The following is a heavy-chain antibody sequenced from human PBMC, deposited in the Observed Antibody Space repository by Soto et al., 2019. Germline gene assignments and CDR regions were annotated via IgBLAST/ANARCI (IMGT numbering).Heavy chain of an antibody. CDR2: IKSKTDGGTT. CDR1: GFTFSNAW. Sequence: EVQLVESGGGLVKPGGSLRLSCAASGFTFSNAWMSWVRQAPGKGLEWVGCIKSKTDGGTTDYAAPVKGRFTISRDDSKNTLYLQMNSLKTEDKAVYYCTTDHGIWDGDYGDYWGQGTLVTVSS. D-gene: IGHD4-17*01. J-gene: IGHJ4*02. V-gene: IGHV3-15*01. CDR3: TTDHGIWDGDYGDY.